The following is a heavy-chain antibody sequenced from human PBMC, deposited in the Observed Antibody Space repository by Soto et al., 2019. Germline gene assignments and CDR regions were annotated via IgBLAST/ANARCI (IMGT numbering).Heavy chain of an antibody. Sequence: QVQLVESGGGVVQPGRSLRLSCAASGFTFSSYGMHWVRQAPGKGLEWVAVIWYDGSNKYYADSVKGRFTISRDNSKNTLYLQMNSLRAEDTAVYYCARDRWVDYNWNYGLWFDPWGQGTLFTVSS. CDR2: IWYDGSNK. CDR3: ARDRWVDYNWNYGLWFDP. CDR1: GFTFSSYG. D-gene: IGHD1-7*01. J-gene: IGHJ5*02. V-gene: IGHV3-33*01.